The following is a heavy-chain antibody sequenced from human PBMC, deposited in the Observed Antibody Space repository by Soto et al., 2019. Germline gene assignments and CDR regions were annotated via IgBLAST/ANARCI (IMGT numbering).Heavy chain of an antibody. J-gene: IGHJ4*02. D-gene: IGHD3-10*01. CDR2: INHSGST. Sequence: LSLTCAVYGGSFSGYYWSWIRQPPGKGLEWIGEINHSGSTNYNPSLKSRVTISVDTSKNQFSLKLSSVTAADTAVYYCARGRITMVRGKYYFDYWGQGTLVTVSS. CDR1: GGSFSGYY. CDR3: ARGRITMVRGKYYFDY. V-gene: IGHV4-34*01.